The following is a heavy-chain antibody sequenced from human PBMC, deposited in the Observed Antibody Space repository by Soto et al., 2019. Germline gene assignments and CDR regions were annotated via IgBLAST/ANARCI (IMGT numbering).Heavy chain of an antibody. J-gene: IGHJ4*02. CDR3: ARQRAWNDAFDF. V-gene: IGHV5-51*01. D-gene: IGHD1-1*01. CDR1: GYSFTTYW. Sequence: PGESLTISCKGSGYSFTTYWIGWVRQMPGKGLEWMGVIYPAASDTRYSPAFQGQVTFSADKSFSTAYLQWNSLKASDTVRYYCARQRAWNDAFDFWGQGTLVTVSS. CDR2: IYPAASDT.